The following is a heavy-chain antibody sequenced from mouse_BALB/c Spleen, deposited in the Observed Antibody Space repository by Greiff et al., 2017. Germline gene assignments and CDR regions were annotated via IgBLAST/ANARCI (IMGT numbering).Heavy chain of an antibody. CDR2: IWTGGGT. D-gene: IGHD1-2*01. CDR1: GFSLTSYD. V-gene: IGHV2-9-2*01. CDR3: VRGAFTTARYFDV. J-gene: IGHJ1*01. Sequence: VMLVESGPGLVAPSQSLSITCTVSGFSLTSYDISWIRQPPGKGLEWLGVIWTGGGTNYNSAFMSRLSISKDNSKSQVFLKMNSLQTDDTAIYYCVRGAFTTARYFDVWGAGTTVTVSS.